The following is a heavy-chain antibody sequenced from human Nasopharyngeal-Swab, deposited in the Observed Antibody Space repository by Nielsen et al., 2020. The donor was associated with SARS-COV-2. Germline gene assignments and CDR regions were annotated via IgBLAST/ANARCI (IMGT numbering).Heavy chain of an antibody. CDR1: GYTFTNYY. D-gene: IGHD1-1*01. CDR3: ARDHPSDNCRLPACYYGMDV. CDR2: INPSGGST. Sequence: ASMKVSCKASGYTFTNYYMHWVRQAPGQGLEWMGIINPSGGSTSYAQKFQGRVTMTRDTSTSTVYMELSSLRSEDTAVYYCARDHPSDNCRLPACYYGMDVWGQGTTVTVSS. V-gene: IGHV1-46*01. J-gene: IGHJ6*02.